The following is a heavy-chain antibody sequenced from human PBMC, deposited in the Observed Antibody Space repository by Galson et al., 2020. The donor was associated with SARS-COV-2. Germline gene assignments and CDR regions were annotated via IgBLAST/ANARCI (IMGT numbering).Heavy chain of an antibody. CDR2: ISAYDGNT. Sequence: ASVKVSCKASGYTFTIFGISWVRQAPGQGLEWMGWISAYDGNTKYAQKVQDRVIMTTDTSTSTAYMELRSLRSDDTAVYYCARRHYDFTSGGLYWLDHWGQGTLVTVSS. CDR1: GYTFTIFG. J-gene: IGHJ5*02. D-gene: IGHD3-3*01. V-gene: IGHV1-18*01. CDR3: ARRHYDFTSGGLYWLDH.